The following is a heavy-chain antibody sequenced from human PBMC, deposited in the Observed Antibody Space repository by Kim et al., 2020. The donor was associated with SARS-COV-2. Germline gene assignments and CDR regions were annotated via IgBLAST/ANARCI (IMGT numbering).Heavy chain of an antibody. D-gene: IGHD3-9*01. CDR3: ARPPQSRYPPFDT. V-gene: IGHV4-39*01. Sequence: YNPSLKSRVTITVDTSQNQFSLELSSVTVAETAVYYCARPPQSRYPPFDTWGQGTLVTVSS. J-gene: IGHJ5*02.